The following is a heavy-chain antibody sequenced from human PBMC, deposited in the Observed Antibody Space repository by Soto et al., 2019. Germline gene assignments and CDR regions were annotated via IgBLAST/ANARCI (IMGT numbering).Heavy chain of an antibody. D-gene: IGHD3-3*01. Sequence: QVQLVQSGAEVKKPGASVKVSCKASGYTFTSYGISWVRQAPGQGLEWMGWISAYNGNTNYAQKLQGRVTMTTDTSTSTAYMQLRSLRSHDTAVYYCATENDFWSGATSIDFYYWGQGTLVTVAS. V-gene: IGHV1-18*01. CDR2: ISAYNGNT. CDR3: ATENDFWSGATSIDFYY. CDR1: GYTFTSYG. J-gene: IGHJ4*02.